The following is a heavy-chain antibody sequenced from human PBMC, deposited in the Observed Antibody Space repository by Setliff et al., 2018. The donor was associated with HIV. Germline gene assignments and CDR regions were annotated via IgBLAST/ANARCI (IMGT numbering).Heavy chain of an antibody. CDR2: INPNSGDT. CDR1: GYTFTGYY. V-gene: IGHV1-2*06. J-gene: IGHJ4*02. D-gene: IGHD1-26*01. Sequence: GASVKVSCKASGYTFTGYYIHWVRQAPGQGLEWVGRINPNSGDTNYAQKFQGRVTMTRDTSINTAYMDLGRLRSEDTAVYYCARGWEGGMDYWGQGTLVTVSS. CDR3: ARGWEGGMDY.